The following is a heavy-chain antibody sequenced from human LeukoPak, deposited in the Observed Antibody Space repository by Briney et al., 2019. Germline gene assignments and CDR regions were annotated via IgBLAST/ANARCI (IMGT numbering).Heavy chain of an antibody. Sequence: GGSLRLSCAASGFTFNSYSMNWVRQAPGKGLEWVSSISSSSSYIYYADSVKGRFTISRDNAKNSLYLQMNSLRAEDTAVYYCARDASSGWPDDAFDIWGQGTMVTVSS. CDR1: GFTFNSYS. CDR2: ISSSSSYI. CDR3: ARDASSGWPDDAFDI. D-gene: IGHD6-19*01. J-gene: IGHJ3*02. V-gene: IGHV3-21*01.